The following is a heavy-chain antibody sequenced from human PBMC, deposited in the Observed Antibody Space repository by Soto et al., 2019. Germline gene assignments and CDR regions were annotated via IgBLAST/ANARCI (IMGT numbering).Heavy chain of an antibody. CDR3: ERDKGGGAVVPDY. V-gene: IGHV3-30*07. J-gene: IGHJ4*02. Sequence: DSVKGRFTISRDNSKNTLYLQMNSLRGEDTAVYYCERDKGGGAVVPDYWGQGTLVTVSS. D-gene: IGHD6-19*01.